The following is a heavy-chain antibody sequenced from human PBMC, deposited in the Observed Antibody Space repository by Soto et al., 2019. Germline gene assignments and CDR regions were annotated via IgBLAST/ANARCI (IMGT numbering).Heavy chain of an antibody. V-gene: IGHV4-31*03. CDR2: IYYSGST. CDR3: ARNQYGSGSYPWFDP. Sequence: SETLSLTCTVSGGSISSVGYYWSWIRQHPGKGLEWIGYIYYSGSTYYNPSLKSRVTISVDTSKNQFSLKLSSVTAADTAVYYCARNQYGSGSYPWFDPWGQGTLVTVSS. CDR1: GGSISSVGYY. J-gene: IGHJ5*02. D-gene: IGHD3-10*01.